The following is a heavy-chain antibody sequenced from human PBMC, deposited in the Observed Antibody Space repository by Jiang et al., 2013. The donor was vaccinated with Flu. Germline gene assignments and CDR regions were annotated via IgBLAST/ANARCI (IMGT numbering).Heavy chain of an antibody. V-gene: IGHV5-51*01. J-gene: IGHJ4*02. CDR1: GYRFTSYW. Sequence: VQLLESGAEVKKPGESLKISCKGSGYRFTSYWMGWVRQMPGKGLEWMGIIYPGDSHTRYSPSFQGQVTISADKSIDTVYLQWSSLKASDTAIYYCARPDYDIMSGYYNEYYFDYWGQGTLVTVSS. D-gene: IGHD3-9*01. CDR3: ARPDYDIMSGYYNEYYFDY. CDR2: IYPGDSHT.